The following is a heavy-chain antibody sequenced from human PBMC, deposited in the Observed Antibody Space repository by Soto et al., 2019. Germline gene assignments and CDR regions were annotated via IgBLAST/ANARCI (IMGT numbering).Heavy chain of an antibody. CDR3: ARDLSYGDYDRVYYYYGMDV. CDR2: IIPIFGTA. Sequence: QVQLVQSGAEVKKPGSSVKVSCKASGGTFSSYAISWVRQAPGQGLEWMGGIIPIFGTANYAQKFQGRVTITADESTSTAYMELSSLRSEDTAVYYCARDLSYGDYDRVYYYYGMDVWGQGTTVTVSS. J-gene: IGHJ6*02. V-gene: IGHV1-69*12. CDR1: GGTFSSYA. D-gene: IGHD4-17*01.